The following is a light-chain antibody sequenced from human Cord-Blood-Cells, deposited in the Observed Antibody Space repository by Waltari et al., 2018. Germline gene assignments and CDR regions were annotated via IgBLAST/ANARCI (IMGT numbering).Light chain of an antibody. Sequence: QSAPTQPRSVSGYPGQSVTISCTGTSTHVGGYNYLSWYQPHPGKAPKLMIYDVSKRPSGVPDRFSGSKSGNTASLTISGLQAEDEADYYCCSYAGSYTYVFGTGTKVTVL. CDR2: DVS. CDR1: STHVGGYNY. CDR3: CSYAGSYTYV. J-gene: IGLJ1*01. V-gene: IGLV2-11*01.